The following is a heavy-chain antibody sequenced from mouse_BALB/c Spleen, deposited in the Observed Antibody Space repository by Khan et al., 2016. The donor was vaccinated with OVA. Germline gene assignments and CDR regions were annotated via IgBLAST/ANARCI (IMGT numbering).Heavy chain of an antibody. CDR2: IDPFSGDT. CDR1: GYSFTSYY. D-gene: IGHD2-2*01. V-gene: IGHV1S135*01. J-gene: IGHJ3*01. CDR3: TRHGYVAWFTY. Sequence: IQLVQSGPELMKPGASVKISCMASGYSFTSYYIHWVIQSHGKSLERIGYIDPFSGDTTYNQKFKGRATLTVDKSSSTAYIHLSNLTSEDSAVYYCTRHGYVAWFTYWGQGNLVTVSA.